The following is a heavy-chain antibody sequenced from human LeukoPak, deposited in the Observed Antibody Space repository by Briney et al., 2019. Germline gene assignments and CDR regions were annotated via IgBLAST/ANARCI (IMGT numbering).Heavy chain of an antibody. D-gene: IGHD5-18*01. CDR1: GGSFSGYY. V-gene: IGHV4-34*01. CDR3: ARGGIQLWPPSGAFDI. Sequence: PSETLSLTCAVYGGSFSGYYWSWIRQPPGKGLEWIGEINHSGSTNYNPSLKSRVTISVDTSKNQFSLKLSSVTAADTAVYYCARGGIQLWPPSGAFDIWGQGTMVTVSS. CDR2: INHSGST. J-gene: IGHJ3*02.